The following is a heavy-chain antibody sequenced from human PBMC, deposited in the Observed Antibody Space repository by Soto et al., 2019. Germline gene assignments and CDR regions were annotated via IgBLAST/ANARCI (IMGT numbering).Heavy chain of an antibody. CDR1: GFSITSYT. Sequence: GGSLRLSCSGSGFSITSYTMGWVRLAPGKGLEWVSYIFSSRSGKDYADSVRGRFTISRDNAKNTLYLQMNSLRDEDTAVYYCARDTMTYYDFWSRFDYWGQGTLVTVSS. D-gene: IGHD3-3*01. J-gene: IGHJ4*02. CDR3: ARDTMTYYDFWSRFDY. V-gene: IGHV3-48*02. CDR2: IFSSRSGK.